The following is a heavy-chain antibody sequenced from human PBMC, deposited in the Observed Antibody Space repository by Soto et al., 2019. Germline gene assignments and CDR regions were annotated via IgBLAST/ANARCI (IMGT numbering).Heavy chain of an antibody. D-gene: IGHD6-13*01. V-gene: IGHV4-34*01. J-gene: IGHJ4*02. CDR1: GGSFSGYY. CDR3: AIVRKGVSSSCYVY. CDR2: INDSGGT. Sequence: SGTLSLTCAVYGGSFSGYYRTWVRQPPGKGLEWIGEINDSGGTYYNPSLKSRVTISLDTSKNQFSLKLSSVTAADTAVYYCAIVRKGVSSSCYVYWGQGTLVTVSS.